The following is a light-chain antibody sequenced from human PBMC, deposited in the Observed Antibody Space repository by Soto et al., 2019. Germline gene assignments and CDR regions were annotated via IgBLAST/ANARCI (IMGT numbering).Light chain of an antibody. CDR2: EVN. V-gene: IGLV2-14*01. Sequence: QSALTQPASLSGSPGQSITISCTVTSIDIGAYDYVSWFQQHPRKTPKLMIFEVNNRPSGVSNRFSGSKSGKMAYLTISGHQVEEDAEYFFFSYTTTSTHDFGTGTKVPGL. CDR1: SIDIGAYDY. J-gene: IGLJ1*01. CDR3: FSYTTTSTHD.